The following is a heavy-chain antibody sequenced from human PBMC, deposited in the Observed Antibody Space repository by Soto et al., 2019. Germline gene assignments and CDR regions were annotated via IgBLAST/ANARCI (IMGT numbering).Heavy chain of an antibody. Sequence: GGSLRLSCAISGFSVSSNYLSWVRQAPGKGLEWVSVHYSGGSTYYADSVQGRFTLSRDKSSNTLYLQMRRVRAEDTAVYFCARHRHPRGTVGATSPLDPWGQGTQVTVPS. CDR1: GFSVSSNY. CDR3: ARHRHPRGTVGATSPLDP. D-gene: IGHD1-26*01. CDR2: HYSGGST. J-gene: IGHJ5*02. V-gene: IGHV3-53*01.